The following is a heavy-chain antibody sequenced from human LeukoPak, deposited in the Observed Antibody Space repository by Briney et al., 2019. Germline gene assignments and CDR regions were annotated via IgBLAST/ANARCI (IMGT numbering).Heavy chain of an antibody. D-gene: IGHD2-2*01. CDR3: SVDLSLVVPAAMGSHYMDV. CDR1: GFTFSSYA. J-gene: IGHJ6*03. Sequence: PGGSLRLSCAASGFTFSSYAMSWVRQAPGKGLEWVSAISGSGGSTYYADSVKGRFTTSRDNSKNTLYLQMNSLRAEDTAVYYCSVDLSLVVPAAMGSHYMDVWGKGTTVTVSS. CDR2: ISGSGGST. V-gene: IGHV3-23*01.